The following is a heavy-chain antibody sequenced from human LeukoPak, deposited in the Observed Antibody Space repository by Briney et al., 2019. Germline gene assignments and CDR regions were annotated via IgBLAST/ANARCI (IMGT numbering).Heavy chain of an antibody. J-gene: IGHJ4*01. CDR2: IYHSGST. Sequence: SGTLSLTCAVSGGSISNSNWWTWVRQPPEQGLEWIGDIYHSGSTNYNPSLKSRVTISVDKSKNQFSLKLTSVTAADTAVYYCARHDILTGYYHLHFDYWGHGTLVTVSS. V-gene: IGHV4-4*02. D-gene: IGHD3-9*01. CDR1: GGSISNSNW. CDR3: ARHDILTGYYHLHFDY.